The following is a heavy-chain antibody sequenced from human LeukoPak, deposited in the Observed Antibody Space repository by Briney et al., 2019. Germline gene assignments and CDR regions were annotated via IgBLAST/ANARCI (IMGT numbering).Heavy chain of an antibody. CDR2: IYHSGST. CDR3: ARAVSFDI. CDR1: GGSISIGGYS. V-gene: IGHV4-30-2*01. Sequence: PSETLSLTCAVYGGSISIGGYSWSWIRQPPGKGLEWIGYIYHSGSTYYNPSLKSRVTISVDRSKNQFSLKLSSVTAADTAVYYCARAVSFDIWGQGTMVTASS. J-gene: IGHJ3*02.